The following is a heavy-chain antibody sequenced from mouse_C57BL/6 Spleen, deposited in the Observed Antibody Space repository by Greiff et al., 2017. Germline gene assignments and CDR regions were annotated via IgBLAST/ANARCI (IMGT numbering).Heavy chain of an antibody. Sequence: QVQLKQPGAELVMPGASVKLSCKASGYTFTSYWMHWVKQRPGQGLEWIGEIDPSDSYTNYNQKFKGKSTLTVDKSSSTAYMQLSSLTSEDSAVYYCARGGHSNRFDYWGKGTTLTVSS. D-gene: IGHD2-5*01. CDR2: IDPSDSYT. CDR1: GYTFTSYW. V-gene: IGHV1-69*01. J-gene: IGHJ2*01. CDR3: ARGGHSNRFDY.